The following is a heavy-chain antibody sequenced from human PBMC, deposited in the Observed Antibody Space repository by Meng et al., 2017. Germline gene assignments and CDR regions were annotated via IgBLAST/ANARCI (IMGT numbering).Heavy chain of an antibody. J-gene: IGHJ4*02. Sequence: GESLKISCAASGFTVSTYSMRWVRQAPGKGLEWVSGISGSGGNTNYADSVKGRFTISRDNSKNTLYLQMNNLRAEDTAVYYCASGGGYYNDYWGQGTLVTVSS. V-gene: IGHV3-23*01. CDR2: ISGSGGNT. CDR1: GFTVSTYS. CDR3: ASGGGYYNDY. D-gene: IGHD3-22*01.